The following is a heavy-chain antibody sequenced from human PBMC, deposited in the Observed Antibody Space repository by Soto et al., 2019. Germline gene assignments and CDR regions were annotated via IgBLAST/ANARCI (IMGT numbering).Heavy chain of an antibody. Sequence: QVQLQESGPGLVKPSETLSLTCTVSGGSISSYYWSWIRQPPGKGLEWIGYIHYSGTTNYNPSLKGPVTISVDTSTTHFSLKLSSVTAADTAVYYCARRYGYSFDYWGQGTLVTVSS. J-gene: IGHJ4*02. V-gene: IGHV4-59*08. D-gene: IGHD1-1*01. CDR3: ARRYGYSFDY. CDR2: IHYSGTT. CDR1: GGSISSYY.